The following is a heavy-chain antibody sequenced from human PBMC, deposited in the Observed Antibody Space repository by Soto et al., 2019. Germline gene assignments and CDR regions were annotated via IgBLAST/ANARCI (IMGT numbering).Heavy chain of an antibody. V-gene: IGHV4-59*01. CDR2: IYYSGST. CDR3: ARGRFYGDYENYYYYVMDV. Sequence: SETLSLTCTVSGGSISSYYWSWIRQPPGKGLEWIEYIYYSGSTNYNPSLKSRVTISVDTSKNQFSLKLSSVTAADTAVYYCARGRFYGDYENYYYYVMDVCGQGTTVTVSS. D-gene: IGHD4-17*01. CDR1: GGSISSYY. J-gene: IGHJ6*02.